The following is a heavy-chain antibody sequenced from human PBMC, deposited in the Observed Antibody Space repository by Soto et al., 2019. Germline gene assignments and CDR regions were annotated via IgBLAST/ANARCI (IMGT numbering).Heavy chain of an antibody. CDR3: ARDFCRSPTCLDY. CDR2: IQSDGSKK. Sequence: QVQLVESGGGVVQPGRSLRLSCAASGFTFRNYGMHWVRQAPGKGLEWVTAIQSDGSKKYYADSVKGRFTISRDDSKNALYMQMDSLRVDDTSVSYCARDFCRSPTCLDYWGQGTLVIVSS. D-gene: IGHD2-2*01. J-gene: IGHJ4*02. V-gene: IGHV3-33*01. CDR1: GFTFRNYG.